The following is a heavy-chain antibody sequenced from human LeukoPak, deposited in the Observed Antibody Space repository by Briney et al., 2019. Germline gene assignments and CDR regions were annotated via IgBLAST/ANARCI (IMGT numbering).Heavy chain of an antibody. J-gene: IGHJ4*02. D-gene: IGHD4-17*01. CDR1: GFTFSSYS. V-gene: IGHV3-21*01. CDR3: ARISGDYGDYDY. Sequence: SGGSLRLSCAASGFTFSSYSMNWVRQAPGKGLEWVSSISSSSSYIYYADSVKGRFTISRDNAKNSLYLQMNSLRAEDTAVYYCARISGDYGDYDYWGQGTLVTVSS. CDR2: ISSSSSYI.